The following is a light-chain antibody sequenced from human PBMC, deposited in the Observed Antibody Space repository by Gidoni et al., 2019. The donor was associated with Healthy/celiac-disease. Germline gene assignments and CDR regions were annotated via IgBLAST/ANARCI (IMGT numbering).Light chain of an antibody. CDR2: GAS. V-gene: IGKV3-15*01. CDR3: QQYNNWPPWT. CDR1: QSVSSN. J-gene: IGKJ1*01. Sequence: EIVMTQSPATLSVSPGGRATLSCRGSQSVSSNFAWYQQKPGQAPRLLIYGASTRATGIPARFSGSGSGTEFTLTISSLQSEDFAVYYCQQYNNWPPWTFGQGTKVEIK.